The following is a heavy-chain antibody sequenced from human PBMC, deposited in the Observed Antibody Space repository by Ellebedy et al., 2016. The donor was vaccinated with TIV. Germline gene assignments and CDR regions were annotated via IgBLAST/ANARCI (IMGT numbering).Heavy chain of an antibody. D-gene: IGHD3-16*01. CDR1: GGSFSGYY. J-gene: IGHJ6*02. CDR2: INHSGST. V-gene: IGHV4-34*01. Sequence: SETLSLXXAVYGGSFSGYYWSWIRQPPGKGLEWIGEINHSGSTNYNPSLKSRVTISVDTSKNQFSLKLSSVTAADTAVYYCAILTGMDVWGQGTTVTVSS. CDR3: AILTGMDV.